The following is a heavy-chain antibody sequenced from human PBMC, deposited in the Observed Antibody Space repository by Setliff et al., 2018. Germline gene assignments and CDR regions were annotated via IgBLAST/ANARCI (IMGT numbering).Heavy chain of an antibody. CDR1: GGTFSSYG. CDR2: TILIFGST. J-gene: IGHJ6*03. Sequence: VASVKVSCKASGGTFSSYGISWVRQAPGQGLEWMGGTILIFGSTNYAQKFQDRVTIITDESTSTAYMELSSLRTEDTAVYYCAREGVDTRSSTDYRYYMDVWGKGTTVTVSS. D-gene: IGHD5-18*01. V-gene: IGHV1-69*05. CDR3: AREGVDTRSSTDYRYYMDV.